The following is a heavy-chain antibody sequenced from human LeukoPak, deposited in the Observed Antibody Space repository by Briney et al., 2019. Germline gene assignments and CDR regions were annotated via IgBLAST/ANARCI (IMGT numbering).Heavy chain of an antibody. CDR2: INPNSGGT. V-gene: IGHV1-2*02. Sequence: GASVKVSCKVSGYTLTELSMHWVRQAPGQGLEWMGWINPNSGGTNYAQKFQGRVTMTRDTSISTAYMELSRLRSDDTAVYYCARNVNSGWYFDYWGQGTLVTVSS. J-gene: IGHJ4*02. CDR3: ARNVNSGWYFDY. CDR1: GYTLTELS. D-gene: IGHD6-19*01.